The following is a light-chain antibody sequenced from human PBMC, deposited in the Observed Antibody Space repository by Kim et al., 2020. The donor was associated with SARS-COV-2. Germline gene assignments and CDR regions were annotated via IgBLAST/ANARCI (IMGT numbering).Light chain of an antibody. CDR1: SLRSDY. CDR2: GKN. CDR3: NSRDSSGNHHVV. J-gene: IGLJ2*01. Sequence: LRQQVRITCQGDSLRSDYASWYQQKPGQAPVLVIYGKNNRPSGIPDRFSGSSSGNTASLTITGAQAEDEADYYCNSRDSSGNHHVVFGGGTKLTVL. V-gene: IGLV3-19*01.